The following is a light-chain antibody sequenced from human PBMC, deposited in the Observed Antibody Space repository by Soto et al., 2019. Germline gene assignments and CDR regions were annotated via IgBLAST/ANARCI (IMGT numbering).Light chain of an antibody. Sequence: QSALTQPASVSGSPGQSITISCTGTSSDVGGYNYVSWYQQHPGKAPKLMIYDVSNRPSGVSNRFSGSKSGNTASLTISGLQAEYEAGYYCSSYTSSSTVVFGGGTKLTVL. CDR1: SSDVGGYNY. J-gene: IGLJ2*01. CDR2: DVS. V-gene: IGLV2-14*01. CDR3: SSYTSSSTVV.